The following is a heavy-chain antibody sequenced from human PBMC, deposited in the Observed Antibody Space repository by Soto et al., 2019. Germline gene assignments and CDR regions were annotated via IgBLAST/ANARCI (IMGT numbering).Heavy chain of an antibody. D-gene: IGHD1-26*01. Sequence: PGGSLRLSCAASGFTFSNYGMHWARQAPGKGLEWVAIIWHDGNNKYYADSVRGRFIISRDNSKNRLYLQMNSLRAEDTAVYYCASDLVGASDSYGLDVWGQGTPVTVSS. CDR3: ASDLVGASDSYGLDV. V-gene: IGHV3-33*01. J-gene: IGHJ6*02. CDR2: IWHDGNNK. CDR1: GFTFSNYG.